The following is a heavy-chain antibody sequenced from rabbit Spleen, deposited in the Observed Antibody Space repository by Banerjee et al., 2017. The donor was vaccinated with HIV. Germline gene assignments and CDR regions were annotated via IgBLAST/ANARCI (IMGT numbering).Heavy chain of an antibody. CDR2: IYIGSSGKI. V-gene: IGHV1S40*01. CDR1: GFSFSGSQW. J-gene: IGHJ4*01. Sequence: QSLEESGGDLVKPGASLTLTCTASGFSFSGSQWIWWVRQAPGKGLEWIGCIYIGSSGKIYHATWAKGRFTISKTSSTTVTLQMTSLTAADTATYFCAREDGDKGGNTNLWGQGTLVTVS. D-gene: IGHD2-1*01. CDR3: AREDGDKGGNTNL.